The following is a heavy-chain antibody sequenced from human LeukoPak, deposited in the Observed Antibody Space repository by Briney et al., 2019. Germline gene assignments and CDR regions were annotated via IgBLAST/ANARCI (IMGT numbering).Heavy chain of an antibody. V-gene: IGHV1-18*01. CDR1: GYTFTSYG. CDR3: GRFYGNFDY. J-gene: IGHJ4*02. Sequence: ASVKVSCKTSGYTFTSYGISWVRQAPGQGLEWMGWISVYNDKTDYSQEFQGRVTMTTDNSTTTAYMELRSLRSDDTAVYYCGRFYGNFDYWGQGTLVTVSS. D-gene: IGHD1-14*01. CDR2: ISVYNDKT.